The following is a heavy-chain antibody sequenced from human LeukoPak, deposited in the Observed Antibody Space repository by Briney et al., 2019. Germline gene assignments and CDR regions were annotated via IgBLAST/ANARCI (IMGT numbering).Heavy chain of an antibody. J-gene: IGHJ5*02. D-gene: IGHD3-3*01. CDR2: IYYSGST. Sequence: SETLSLTCTVSGGSISSSSYYWGWIRQPPGKGLEWIGSIYYSGSTYYNPSLKSRVTISVDTSKSQFSLKLSSVTAADTAVYYCARGSYDFWSGWTDWFDPWGQGTLVTVSS. CDR3: ARGSYDFWSGWTDWFDP. CDR1: GGSISSSSYY. V-gene: IGHV4-39*01.